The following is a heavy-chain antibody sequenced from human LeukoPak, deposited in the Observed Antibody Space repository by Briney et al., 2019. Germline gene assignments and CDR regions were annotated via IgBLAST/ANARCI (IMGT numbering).Heavy chain of an antibody. D-gene: IGHD3-22*01. J-gene: IGHJ4*02. CDR1: GGSISSSSYY. Sequence: SETLSLTCTVSGGSISSSSYYWGWIRQPPGKGLEWIGSIYYSGSTYYNPSLKSRVTISVDTSKNQFSLKLSSVTAADTAVYYCARQRITMIVVDPPWDYWGQGTLVTVSS. V-gene: IGHV4-39*01. CDR2: IYYSGST. CDR3: ARQRITMIVVDPPWDY.